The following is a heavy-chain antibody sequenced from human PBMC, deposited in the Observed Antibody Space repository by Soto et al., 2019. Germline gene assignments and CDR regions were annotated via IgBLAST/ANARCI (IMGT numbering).Heavy chain of an antibody. Sequence: EVQLVESGGGLVKPGGSLRLSCAASGFTFSSYSMNWVRQAPGKGLEWVSSISSSSSYIYYADSVKGRFTISRDNAKNSLYQQMNSLRAEDTAVYYCARDSGPWGDFDYWGQGTLVTVSS. CDR3: ARDSGPWGDFDY. CDR2: ISSSSSYI. D-gene: IGHD7-27*01. CDR1: GFTFSSYS. V-gene: IGHV3-21*01. J-gene: IGHJ4*02.